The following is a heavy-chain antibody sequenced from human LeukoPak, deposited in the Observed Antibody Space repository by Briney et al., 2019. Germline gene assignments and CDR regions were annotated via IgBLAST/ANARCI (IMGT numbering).Heavy chain of an antibody. CDR3: AREADYGAYYFDY. J-gene: IGHJ4*02. D-gene: IGHD4-17*01. V-gene: IGHV3-30-3*01. CDR1: GFTFGSYA. Sequence: GGSLRLSCAASGFTFGSYAMHWVRQAPGKGLEWVAVISYDGSNKYYADSVKGRFTISRDKSKNTLYLQMNSLRAEDTAVYYCAREADYGAYYFDYWGQGTLVTVSS. CDR2: ISYDGSNK.